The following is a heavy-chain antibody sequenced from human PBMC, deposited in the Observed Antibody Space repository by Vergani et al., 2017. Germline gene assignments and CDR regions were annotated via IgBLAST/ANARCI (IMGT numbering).Heavy chain of an antibody. CDR3: AGVGFSGYSYGFLAY. CDR1: GFTFSSYA. J-gene: IGHJ4*02. D-gene: IGHD5-18*01. Sequence: VQLLESGGGVVQPGRSLRLSCAASGFTFSSYAMHWVRQAPGKGLEWVAVISYDGSNKYYADSVKGRFTISRDNSKNTLYLQMNSLGAEDTAVYYCAGVGFSGYSYGFLAYWGQGTLVTVSS. V-gene: IGHV3-30-3*01. CDR2: ISYDGSNK.